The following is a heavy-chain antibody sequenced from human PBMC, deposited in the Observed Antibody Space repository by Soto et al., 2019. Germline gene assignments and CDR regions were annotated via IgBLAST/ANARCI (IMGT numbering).Heavy chain of an antibody. CDR2: LIPIFGTA. D-gene: IGHD3-9*01. V-gene: IGHV1-69*13. Sequence: GASVRVSCKASGVTFSSYAISWVRQAPGQGLEWMGGLIPIFGTANYAQKFQGRVTITADESTSTAYMELSSLRSEDAAVYYCARGRKYYDILTGYYHYYYYYGMDVWGRGTTVNVSS. J-gene: IGHJ6*01. CDR1: GVTFSSYA. CDR3: ARGRKYYDILTGYYHYYYYYGMDV.